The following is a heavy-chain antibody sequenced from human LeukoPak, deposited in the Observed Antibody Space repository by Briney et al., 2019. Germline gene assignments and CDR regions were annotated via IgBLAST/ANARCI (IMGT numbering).Heavy chain of an antibody. V-gene: IGHV4-39*07. Sequence: SETLSLTCTVSGGSISRTNYYWGWIRQPPGKGLEWIGTIYHSESTYYNPSLRSRVTISVDTSKNHFSLNLSSVTAADTAVYYCARMGLLRFLEWFSDYWGQGTLVTVSS. CDR3: ARMGLLRFLEWFSDY. J-gene: IGHJ4*02. D-gene: IGHD3-3*01. CDR1: GGSISRTNYY. CDR2: IYHSEST.